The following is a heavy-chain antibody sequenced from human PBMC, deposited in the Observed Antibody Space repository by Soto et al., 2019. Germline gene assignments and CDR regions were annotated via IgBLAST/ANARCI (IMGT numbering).Heavy chain of an antibody. CDR3: TRHPHGGGAAAGTYYYYGMDV. J-gene: IGHJ6*02. CDR1: GFTFSGSA. V-gene: IGHV3-73*01. Sequence: PGGSLRLSCAASGFTFSGSAMHWVRQASGKGLEWVGRIRSKANGYATAYAASVKGRFTISRDDSKNTAYLQMNSLKTEDTAVYYCTRHPHGGGAAAGTYYYYGMDVWGQGTTVTVSS. CDR2: IRSKANGYAT. D-gene: IGHD6-13*01.